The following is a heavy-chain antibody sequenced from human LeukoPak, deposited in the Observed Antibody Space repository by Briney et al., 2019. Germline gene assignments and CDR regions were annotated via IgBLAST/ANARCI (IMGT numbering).Heavy chain of an antibody. Sequence: SQTLSLTCAVSGGSISSDGYSWNWIRQPPGKGLEWIGYIYHSGSTYYNPSLKNRITISVDRSKNQFSLKLSSVTAADTAVYYCASRVGDTFDYWGQGTLVTVSS. CDR3: ASRVGDTFDY. D-gene: IGHD2-15*01. V-gene: IGHV4-30-2*01. CDR2: IYHSGST. J-gene: IGHJ4*02. CDR1: GGSISSDGYS.